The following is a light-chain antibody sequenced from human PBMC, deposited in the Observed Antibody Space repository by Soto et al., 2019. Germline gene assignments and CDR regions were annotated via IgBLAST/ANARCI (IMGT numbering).Light chain of an antibody. CDR2: GAS. Sequence: EIVMTQSPASLSVSPGEGATLSCRASQTVASNLAWYQQKPGQAPRLLIHGASTRATGVPARFSGSGAGTHFTLTISSLQSEDFAVYYCQQYHNWPPQYTFGQGTKLQIK. CDR3: QQYHNWPPQYT. J-gene: IGKJ2*01. V-gene: IGKV3-15*01. CDR1: QTVASN.